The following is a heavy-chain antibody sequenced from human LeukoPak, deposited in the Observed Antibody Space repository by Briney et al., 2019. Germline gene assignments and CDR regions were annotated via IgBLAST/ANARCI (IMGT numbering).Heavy chain of an antibody. CDR3: ASKRGKVVVAATGWFDP. D-gene: IGHD2-15*01. CDR1: GGTFSSYA. Sequence: SVKVSCKASGGTFSSYAISWVRQAPGQGLEWMGGIIPIFGTANYAQKFQGRVTITADESTSTAYMELSSLRSEDTAVYYCASKRGKVVVAATGWFDPWGQGTLVTVSS. V-gene: IGHV1-69*01. CDR2: IIPIFGTA. J-gene: IGHJ5*02.